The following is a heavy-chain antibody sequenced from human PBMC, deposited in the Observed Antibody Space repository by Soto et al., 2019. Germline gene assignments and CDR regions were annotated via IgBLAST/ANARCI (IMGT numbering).Heavy chain of an antibody. J-gene: IGHJ6*02. V-gene: IGHV5-51*01. CDR2: IYPGDSDT. Sequence: GESLKISCKGSGYSFTSYWIGWVRQMPGKGLEWMGIIYPGDSDTRYSPSFQGQVTISADKSISTAYLQWSSLKASDTAMYYCARLSGYCSSTSRTPYYYYGMDVWGQGTTVTVSS. CDR1: GYSFTSYW. CDR3: ARLSGYCSSTSRTPYYYYGMDV. D-gene: IGHD2-2*01.